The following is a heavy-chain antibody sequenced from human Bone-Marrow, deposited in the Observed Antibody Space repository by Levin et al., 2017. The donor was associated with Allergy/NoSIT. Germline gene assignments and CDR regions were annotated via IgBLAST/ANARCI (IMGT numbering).Heavy chain of an antibody. CDR3: ARDSIVLAGIDY. J-gene: IGHJ4*02. V-gene: IGHV4-61*01. CDR2: IYYSGST. D-gene: IGHD6-19*01. CDR1: GGSVSSDRYY. Sequence: RPSETLSLTCTVSGGSVSSDRYYWSWIRQPPGKGLEWIGYIYYSGSTNYNPSLKSRVTMSLDTPKNQFSLKLSSVTAADTAVYYCARDSIVLAGIDYWGRGTLVTVSS.